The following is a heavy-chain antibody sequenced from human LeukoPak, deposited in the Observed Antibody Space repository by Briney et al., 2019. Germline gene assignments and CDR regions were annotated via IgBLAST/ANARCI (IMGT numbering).Heavy chain of an antibody. CDR2: IFTSGST. J-gene: IGHJ4*02. CDR1: GGSISTYY. D-gene: IGHD1-26*01. CDR3: ARYRVAYYFDY. V-gene: IGHV4-4*07. Sequence: SETLSLTCTVSGGSISTYYWSLIRQPAGKGLEWIGRIFTSGSTNYNPSLKSRVTMSVDTSKNQFSLKLSSVTAADTAVYYCARYRVAYYFDYWGQGTLVTVSS.